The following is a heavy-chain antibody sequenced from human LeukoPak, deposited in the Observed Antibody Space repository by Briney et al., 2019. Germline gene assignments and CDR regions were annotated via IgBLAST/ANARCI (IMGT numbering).Heavy chain of an antibody. Sequence: SETLSLTCIVSGDSISSHYWNWLRQPPGKGLEWIGFIHYGGTTNYLPSLKSRISISVDTSKTQFSLTLTSVTAADTAVYYCARGHFGEKLDWGQGTLVTVTS. D-gene: IGHD3-10*01. CDR1: GDSISSHY. CDR3: ARGHFGEKLD. J-gene: IGHJ4*02. CDR2: IHYGGTT. V-gene: IGHV4-59*11.